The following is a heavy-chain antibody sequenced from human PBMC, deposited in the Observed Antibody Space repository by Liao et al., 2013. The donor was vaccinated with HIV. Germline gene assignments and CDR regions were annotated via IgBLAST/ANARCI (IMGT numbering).Heavy chain of an antibody. V-gene: IGHV4-4*07. Sequence: QVELQESGPGLVKPSETLSLTCTLSGGSLTSGNHYWSWIRQPAGKGLEWIGRIHGTGGPNYNYNPSLKSRVTMSVDTSLNQFSLRVSYVTAADTAVYYCARGGLVVVAATKYSYYYMDIWGKGTTVTVSS. CDR1: GGSLTSGNHY. D-gene: IGHD2-15*01. J-gene: IGHJ6*03. CDR3: ARGGLVVVAATKYSYYYMDI. CDR2: IHGTGGP.